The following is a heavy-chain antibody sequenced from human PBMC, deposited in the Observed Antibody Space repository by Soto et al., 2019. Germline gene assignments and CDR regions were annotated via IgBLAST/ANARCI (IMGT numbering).Heavy chain of an antibody. Sequence: SVKVSCKASGYTFGNNDISWVRQATGQGLEWIGWTNPYSGNTGYAQKFQGRWCISRNSTITTVCQELSSQRCEDTAIHYRARMATSGTLNWYEPCRQGCRVTV. CDR1: GYTFGNND. D-gene: IGHD1-1*01. V-gene: IGHV1-8*01. CDR3: ARMATSGTLNWYEP. J-gene: IGHJ5*02. CDR2: TNPYSGNT.